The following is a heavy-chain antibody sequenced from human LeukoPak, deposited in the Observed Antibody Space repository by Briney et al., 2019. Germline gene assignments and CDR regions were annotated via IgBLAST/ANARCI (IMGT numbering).Heavy chain of an antibody. D-gene: IGHD3-3*02. Sequence: SETLSLTCAVYGGSFSGYYWSWIRQPPGKGLEWIGEINHSGSTNYDPSLKSRVTISVDTSKNQFSLKLSSVTAADTAVYYCARGPRSSFSEDWGQGTLVTVSS. CDR1: GGSFSGYY. CDR3: ARGPRSSFSED. CDR2: INHSGST. V-gene: IGHV4-34*01. J-gene: IGHJ4*02.